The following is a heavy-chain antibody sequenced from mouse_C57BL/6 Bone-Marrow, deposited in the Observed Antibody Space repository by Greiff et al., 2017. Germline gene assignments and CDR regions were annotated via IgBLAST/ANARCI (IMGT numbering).Heavy chain of an antibody. CDR2: IYYSGTI. D-gene: IGHD2-5*01. J-gene: IGHJ1*03. Sequence: DVKLVESGPGLVKPSQTVFLTCTVTGISITTGNYRWSWIRQFPGNKLEWIGYIYYSGTIPYNPSLTSRTTITRDTPKNQFFLEMNSLTAEDTATYYCARHYSNSWYFDVWGTGTTVTVSS. V-gene: IGHV3-5*01. CDR3: ARHYSNSWYFDV. CDR1: GISITTGNYR.